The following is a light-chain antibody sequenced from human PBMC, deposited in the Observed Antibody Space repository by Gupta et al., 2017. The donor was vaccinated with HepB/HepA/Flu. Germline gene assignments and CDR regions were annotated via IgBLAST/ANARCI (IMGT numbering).Light chain of an antibody. Sequence: EIVLTQSPGTLSLSPGERATLSCRASQSVSSSYLGWYQQRPGQAPRLLIYGASNRATGIPDRFSGSGSGTDFTLTISRLEPEDFAVYYCQQHGSSPLTFGGGAKVDIK. CDR3: QQHGSSPLT. J-gene: IGKJ4*01. V-gene: IGKV3-20*01. CDR2: GAS. CDR1: QSVSSSY.